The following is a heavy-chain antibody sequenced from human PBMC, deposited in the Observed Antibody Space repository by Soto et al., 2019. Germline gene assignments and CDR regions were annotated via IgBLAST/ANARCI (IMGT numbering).Heavy chain of an antibody. V-gene: IGHV4-30-4*08. CDR2: IHYTGSI. CDR3: AREDDGGDRDYYGLDV. D-gene: IGHD2-21*02. Sequence: QVQLQQSGPGLVEPSQTLSLTCAVSGGSISSEYFHWTWIRQSPGKGLEWIGYIHYTGSIMYNPSFKSRLTMAVDMTKNQFSLQLTSVTAADTAVYFCAREDDGGDRDYYGLDVWGQGTTVTVSS. CDR1: GGSISSEYFH. J-gene: IGHJ6*02.